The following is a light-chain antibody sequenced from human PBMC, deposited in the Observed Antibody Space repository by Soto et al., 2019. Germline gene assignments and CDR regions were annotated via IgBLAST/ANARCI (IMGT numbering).Light chain of an antibody. CDR2: EVS. Sequence: QSVLTQPASVSGSPGQSITISCTGTSSDVGGYNYVSWYQQHPGKAPKVMIYEVSYRPSGVANRFSGSKSGNTASLTISGLLAEDEADYYCSSYTSSSTLVFGGGTKLTVL. V-gene: IGLV2-14*01. CDR3: SSYTSSSTLV. J-gene: IGLJ3*02. CDR1: SSDVGGYNY.